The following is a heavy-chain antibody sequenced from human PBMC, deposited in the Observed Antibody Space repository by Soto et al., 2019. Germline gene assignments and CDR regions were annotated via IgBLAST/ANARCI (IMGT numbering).Heavy chain of an antibody. CDR1: GFTFSNYF. CDR2: ILYDGTNK. Sequence: GGSLRLSCAASGFTFSNYFMHWARQAPGKGLEWVAIILYDGTNKDYADSVKGRFTISRDNSKNTLYLQMSSLRSEDTAVYYCARDRAVAGISRSFDYWGLGTLVIVSS. CDR3: ARDRAVAGISRSFDY. D-gene: IGHD6-19*01. J-gene: IGHJ4*01. V-gene: IGHV3-30-3*01.